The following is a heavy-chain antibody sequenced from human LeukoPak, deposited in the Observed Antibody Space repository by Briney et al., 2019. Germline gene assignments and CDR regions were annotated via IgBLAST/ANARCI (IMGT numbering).Heavy chain of an antibody. CDR2: MYHTGNT. V-gene: IGHV4-38-2*02. D-gene: IGHD4-23*01. J-gene: IGHJ4*02. CDR3: ARDPAAGLRWSGPLDY. CDR1: GYSISSGYH. Sequence: SETLSLTCTVSGYSISSGYHWGWIRQPPGKGLEWIGSMYHTGNTYYNPSLKSRVTISVDTSKNQFSLKLRSVTAADTAVYYCARDPAAGLRWSGPLDYWGQGTLVTVSS.